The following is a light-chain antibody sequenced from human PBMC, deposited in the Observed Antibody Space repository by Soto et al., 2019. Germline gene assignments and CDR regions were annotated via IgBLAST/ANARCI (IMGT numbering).Light chain of an antibody. J-gene: IGKJ4*01. Sequence: EIVLTQSPATLSLSPGERATLSCRASQSVSTFLAWFQHKPGQAPRLLIYDASNRATGIPARFSGSGSGTDFTLTISSLVPEDFAVYYCQQRSSWPELTFGGGTKVEIK. CDR3: QQRSSWPELT. CDR1: QSVSTF. V-gene: IGKV3-11*01. CDR2: DAS.